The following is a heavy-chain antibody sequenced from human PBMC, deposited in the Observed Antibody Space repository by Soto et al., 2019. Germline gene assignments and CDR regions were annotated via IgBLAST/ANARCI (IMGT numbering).Heavy chain of an antibody. CDR2: ISYDGSNK. CDR3: AIGDSPDY. J-gene: IGHJ4*02. Sequence: VGSLRLSCAASVFTFSSYGMHCVRHSPGKWLEWVAVISYDGSNKYYADSVKGRFTISRDNSKNTLYLQMNSLRAEDTAVYYCAIGDSPDYWGQGTRGTISS. CDR1: VFTFSSYG. D-gene: IGHD3-22*01. V-gene: IGHV3-30*03.